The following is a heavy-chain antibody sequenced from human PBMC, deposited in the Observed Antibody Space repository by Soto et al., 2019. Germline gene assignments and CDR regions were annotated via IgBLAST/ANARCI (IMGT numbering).Heavy chain of an antibody. D-gene: IGHD5-12*01. Sequence: SETLSLTCAVYGGSFSGYYWSWIRQPPGKGLEWIGEINHSGSTNYNPSLKSRVTISVDTSKNQFSLKLSSVTAADTAVYYCARENQWLPLRAFDIWGQGTMVTVSS. CDR1: GGSFSGYY. CDR2: INHSGST. V-gene: IGHV4-34*01. CDR3: ARENQWLPLRAFDI. J-gene: IGHJ3*02.